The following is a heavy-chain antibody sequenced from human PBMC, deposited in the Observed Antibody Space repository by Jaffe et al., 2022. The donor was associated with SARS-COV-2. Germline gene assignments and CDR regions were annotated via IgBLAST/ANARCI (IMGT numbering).Heavy chain of an antibody. CDR1: GGSISSSSYY. J-gene: IGHJ4*02. D-gene: IGHD6-19*01. Sequence: QLQLQESGPGLVKPSETLSLTCTVSGGSISSSSYYWGWIRQPPGKGLEWIGSIYYSGSTYYNPSLKSRVTISVDTSKNQFSLKLSSVTAADTAVYYCARRQYSSGPVEDPVFDYWGQGTLVTVSS. CDR3: ARRQYSSGPVEDPVFDY. CDR2: IYYSGST. V-gene: IGHV4-39*01.